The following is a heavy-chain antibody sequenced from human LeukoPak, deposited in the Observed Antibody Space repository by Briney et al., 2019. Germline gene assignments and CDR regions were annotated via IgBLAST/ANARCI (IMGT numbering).Heavy chain of an antibody. Sequence: PGGSLRLSCAASGFTFSSYGMHWVRQAPGKGLEWVAVIWYDGSNKYYADSVKGRFTISRDNSKNTLYLQMNSLRAEDSAVYYCARDVPYGDPDDDYWGQGTLVTVSS. CDR3: ARDVPYGDPDDDY. D-gene: IGHD4-17*01. V-gene: IGHV3-33*01. CDR1: GFTFSSYG. J-gene: IGHJ4*02. CDR2: IWYDGSNK.